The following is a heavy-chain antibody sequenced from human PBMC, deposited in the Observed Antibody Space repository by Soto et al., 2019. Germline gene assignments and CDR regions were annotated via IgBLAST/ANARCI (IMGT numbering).Heavy chain of an antibody. J-gene: IGHJ6*01. Sequence: PSETLSLTCTVSGGSISSGDYYWSWIRQTPGKGLEWIGYIYYSGITYYNPSLKSRVTISLDTSKNQFSLKLSSVTAADTAVYYCARGSSIAGLYYGMDVWGQGTTVTGSS. V-gene: IGHV4-30-4*01. CDR1: GGSISSGDYY. CDR2: IYYSGIT. CDR3: ARGSSIAGLYYGMDV. D-gene: IGHD6-6*01.